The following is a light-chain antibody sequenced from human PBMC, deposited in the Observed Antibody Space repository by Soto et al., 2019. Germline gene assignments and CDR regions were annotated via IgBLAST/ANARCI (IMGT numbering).Light chain of an antibody. CDR2: DTS. V-gene: IGKV3-15*01. Sequence: ETVMTQSPGTLSVSLGERATLSCRASQSVSISLAWYQQKPGQAPRLLIYDTSTRANGIPARFSGSGSGTELTLTISSLQSEDFAVYYCQQYSSWPTITFGQGTRLEIK. CDR3: QQYSSWPTIT. CDR1: QSVSIS. J-gene: IGKJ5*01.